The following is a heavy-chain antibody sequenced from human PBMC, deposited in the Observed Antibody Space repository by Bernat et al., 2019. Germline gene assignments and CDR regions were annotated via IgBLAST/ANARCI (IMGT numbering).Heavy chain of an antibody. V-gene: IGHV3-30*03. D-gene: IGHD5-18*01. Sequence: QVQLVESGGGVVQPGRSLRLSCAASGFTFSSYGMHWVRQAPGKGLEWVAVISYDGSNKYYADSVKGRFTISRDNSKNTLYLQMNSLRAEDTAVYYCAHRRHSADDAFDIWGQGTMVTVSS. CDR1: GFTFSSYG. CDR2: ISYDGSNK. J-gene: IGHJ3*02. CDR3: AHRRHSADDAFDI.